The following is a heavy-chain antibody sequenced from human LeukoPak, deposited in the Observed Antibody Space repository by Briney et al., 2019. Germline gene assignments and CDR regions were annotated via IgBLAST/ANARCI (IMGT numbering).Heavy chain of an antibody. J-gene: IGHJ4*02. D-gene: IGHD4-23*01. V-gene: IGHV3-30*02. CDR3: ARGHYGGNSVFDY. Sequence: PGGSLRLSCAASGFTFSTYGVHWVRQAPGKGLEWVAFIRSDGSNKYYADSVKGRFAISRDNSKNTLYLQMNSLRPEDTAVYYCARGHYGGNSVFDYWGQGTLVTVSS. CDR1: GFTFSTYG. CDR2: IRSDGSNK.